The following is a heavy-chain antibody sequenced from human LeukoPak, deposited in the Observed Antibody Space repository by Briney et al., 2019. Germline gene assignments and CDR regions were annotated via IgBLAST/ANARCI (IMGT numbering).Heavy chain of an antibody. J-gene: IGHJ4*02. V-gene: IGHV4-59*01. CDR2: IYYRGST. CDR1: GGSINNYY. Sequence: SETLSLTCTVSGGSINNYYWSWIRQPPGKGLEWTGYIYYRGSTNYNPSLKSRVTFSVDTSKNQFSLKLNSVTAADTAVYYCARGGDYGDLRYFDYWGQGTLVTVSS. D-gene: IGHD4-17*01. CDR3: ARGGDYGDLRYFDY.